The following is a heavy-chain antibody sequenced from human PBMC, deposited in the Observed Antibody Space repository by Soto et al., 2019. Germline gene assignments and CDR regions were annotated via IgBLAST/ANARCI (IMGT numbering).Heavy chain of an antibody. CDR3: ARDLGSAAFDI. V-gene: IGHV4-59*01. CDR2: IYYSGST. J-gene: IGHJ3*02. CDR1: GGSISSYY. Sequence: PSETLSLTYTVSGGSISSYYWSWIRQPPGEGLEYIGYIYYSGSTNYNPSLKSRVTISVDTSKNQFSLKLSSVTAADTAVYYCARDLGSAAFDIWGQGTMVTVSS. D-gene: IGHD1-26*01.